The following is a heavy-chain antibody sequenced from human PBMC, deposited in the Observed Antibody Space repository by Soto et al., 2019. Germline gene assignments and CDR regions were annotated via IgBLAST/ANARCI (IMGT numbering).Heavy chain of an antibody. Sequence: QVTLKESGPVLVKPTETLTLTCTVSGFSLSNARMGVSWIRQPPGKALEWLAHIFSNDEKSYSTSLKRRLTLSKDTSKNRVALTLTNMHPVDTNTYYSARMSPSSSWYNNGFDPWGQGTLVTFSS. D-gene: IGHD6-13*01. V-gene: IGHV2-26*01. CDR1: GFSLSNARMG. CDR3: ARMSPSSSWYNNGFDP. CDR2: IFSNDEK. J-gene: IGHJ5*02.